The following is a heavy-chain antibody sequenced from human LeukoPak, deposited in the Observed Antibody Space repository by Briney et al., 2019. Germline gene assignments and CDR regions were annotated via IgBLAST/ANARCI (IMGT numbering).Heavy chain of an antibody. Sequence: PGGSLRLSCTASVFTFGDYVMSWVRQAPGKGLEWVGFIRSKAYGGTTKNAASVKGRFTISRDDSRSIAYLQMNSLKTEDTAVYYCTRRYNYDSSGYYYVRDAFDIWGQGTMVTVSS. CDR2: IRSKAYGGTT. J-gene: IGHJ3*02. CDR3: TRRYNYDSSGYYYVRDAFDI. D-gene: IGHD3-22*01. CDR1: VFTFGDYV. V-gene: IGHV3-49*04.